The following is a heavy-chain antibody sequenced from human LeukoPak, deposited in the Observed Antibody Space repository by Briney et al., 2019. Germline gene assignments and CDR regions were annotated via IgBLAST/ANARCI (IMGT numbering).Heavy chain of an antibody. V-gene: IGHV3-23*01. Sequence: GGSLRLSCAASGFTFSSYAMSWVRQAPGKGLEWVSAISGSGGSTYYADSVKGRFTISRDNSKNTLYLQMNSLRAEDTAVYYCAKGAMVRGVIKEGYYYYGMDVWGQGTAVTVSS. D-gene: IGHD3-10*01. J-gene: IGHJ6*02. CDR2: ISGSGGST. CDR3: AKGAMVRGVIKEGYYYYGMDV. CDR1: GFTFSSYA.